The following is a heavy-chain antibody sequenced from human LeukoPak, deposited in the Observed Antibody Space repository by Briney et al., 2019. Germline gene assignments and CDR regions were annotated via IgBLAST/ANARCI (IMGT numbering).Heavy chain of an antibody. V-gene: IGHV1-69*05. Sequence: SVKVSCKASGGTFSSYAISWVRQAPGQGLEWMGGIIPIFGTANYAQKFQGRVTTTTDESTSTAYMELSSLRSEDTAVYYCASTDEYSSSGGGSYYYYYMDVWGKGTTVTVSS. CDR3: ASTDEYSSSGGGSYYYYYMDV. D-gene: IGHD6-6*01. J-gene: IGHJ6*03. CDR2: IIPIFGTA. CDR1: GGTFSSYA.